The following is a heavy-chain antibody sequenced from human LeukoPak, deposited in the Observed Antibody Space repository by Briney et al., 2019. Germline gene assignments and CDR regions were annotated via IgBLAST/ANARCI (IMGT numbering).Heavy chain of an antibody. J-gene: IGHJ5*02. Sequence: PSETLSLTCTVSGASINSHYWTWIRQPAGKGLEWIGRIYADRSTNYNPSLKSRVTMSIDTSQNQFSLKLTSVTAADTAVYYCATVTTSSAANWFDPWGQGTLVTVSS. D-gene: IGHD4-17*01. CDR1: GASINSHY. CDR2: IYADRST. CDR3: ATVTTSSAANWFDP. V-gene: IGHV4-4*07.